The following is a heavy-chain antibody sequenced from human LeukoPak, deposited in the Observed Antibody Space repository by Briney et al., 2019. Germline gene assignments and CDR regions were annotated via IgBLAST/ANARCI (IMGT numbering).Heavy chain of an antibody. Sequence: SSETLSLTCTVSGGSISSYYWSWIRQPPGKGLEWIGYIYYSGSTNYNPSLKSRVTISVDTSKNQFSLKLSSVTAADTAVYYCARDQGYYDSRVKHYYMDVWGKGTTVTISS. CDR1: GGSISSYY. CDR3: ARDQGYYDSRVKHYYMDV. CDR2: IYYSGST. D-gene: IGHD3-22*01. V-gene: IGHV4-59*12. J-gene: IGHJ6*03.